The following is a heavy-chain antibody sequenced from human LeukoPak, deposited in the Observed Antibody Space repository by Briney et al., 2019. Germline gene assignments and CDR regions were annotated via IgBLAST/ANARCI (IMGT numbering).Heavy chain of an antibody. Sequence: GGSLRLSYAASGFTFSSYAMHWVRQAPGKGLEWVAVISYDGSNKYYADSVKGRFTISRDNSKNTLYLQMNSPRAEDTAVYYCAKDREIVPLDYWGQGTLVTVSS. CDR2: ISYDGSNK. CDR3: AKDREIVPLDY. CDR1: GFTFSSYA. V-gene: IGHV3-30-3*01. J-gene: IGHJ4*02. D-gene: IGHD3-22*01.